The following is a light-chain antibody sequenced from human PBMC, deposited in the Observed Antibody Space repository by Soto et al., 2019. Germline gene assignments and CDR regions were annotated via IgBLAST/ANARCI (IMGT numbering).Light chain of an antibody. CDR2: AAS. CDR3: QQLNSYPRP. Sequence: DIPLTQSPSFLSASVGDRVTITCRASQGISSSLAWYQQKPGKAPKLLIYAASTLQSGVPSRFSGSGSGTEFTLTISSLQPEDFATYYCQQLNSYPRPFGQWTKLEIK. V-gene: IGKV1-9*01. J-gene: IGKJ2*01. CDR1: QGISSS.